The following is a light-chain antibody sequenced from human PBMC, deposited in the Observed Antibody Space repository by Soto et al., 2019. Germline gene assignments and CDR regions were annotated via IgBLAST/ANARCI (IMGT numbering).Light chain of an antibody. Sequence: QSALTQPASVSGSPGQSITISCTGTSSDVGGYNYVSWYQQHPGKAPKLMIYDVSNRPSGVSNRFSGSKSGNTASLTISGLQAEDEADYYCISYTSSSTLYVFGTGTKVNVL. CDR1: SSDVGGYNY. CDR3: ISYTSSSTLYV. J-gene: IGLJ1*01. V-gene: IGLV2-14*01. CDR2: DVS.